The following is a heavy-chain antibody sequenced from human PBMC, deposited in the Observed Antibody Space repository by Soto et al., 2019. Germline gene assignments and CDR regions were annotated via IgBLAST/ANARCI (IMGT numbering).Heavy chain of an antibody. Sequence: QITLKESGPTLVKPTQTLTLTCTFSGFSLSTSGVGVGWIRQPPGKALEWLALIYWDDDKRYSPSLKSRLTITQDTSKNQAEHTMTNMDPVDTATYYCAHTDDGFGESPFDDWGQGTLVTVSS. V-gene: IGHV2-5*02. J-gene: IGHJ4*02. CDR1: GFSLSTSGVG. D-gene: IGHD3-10*01. CDR2: IYWDDDK. CDR3: AHTDDGFGESPFDD.